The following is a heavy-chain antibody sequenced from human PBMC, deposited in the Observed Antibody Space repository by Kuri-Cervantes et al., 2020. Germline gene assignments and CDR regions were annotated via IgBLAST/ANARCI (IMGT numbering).Heavy chain of an antibody. CDR2: IYHSGHT. J-gene: IGHJ4*02. D-gene: IGHD3-3*01. Sequence: SETLSLTCAVSGDSMSSTNCWSWVRQPPGKGLEWIGEIYHSGHTNYNPSLKSRVTMSIDKSKNQFSLKLSSVTAADTAVYYCARGLKGDFWSGYYYFDYWGQGTLVTVSS. CDR1: GDSMSSTNC. V-gene: IGHV4-4*02. CDR3: ARGLKGDFWSGYYYFDY.